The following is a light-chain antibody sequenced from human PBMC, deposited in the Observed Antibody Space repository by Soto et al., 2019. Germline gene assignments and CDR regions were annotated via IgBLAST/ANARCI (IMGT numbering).Light chain of an antibody. CDR2: GNS. CDR1: SPNIGAGYD. CDR3: QSYDSSLSGSVV. J-gene: IGLJ2*01. Sequence: QSVLTQPPSVSGPQGRRVTISCTGSSPNIGAGYDVHWYQQLPGTAPKLLIYGNSNRPSGVPDRFSGSKSGTSASLAITGLQAEDEADYYCQSYDSSLSGSVVFGGGTKLTVL. V-gene: IGLV1-40*01.